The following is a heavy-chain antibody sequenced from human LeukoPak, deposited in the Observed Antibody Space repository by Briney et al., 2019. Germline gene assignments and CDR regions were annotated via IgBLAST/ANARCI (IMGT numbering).Heavy chain of an antibody. Sequence: SQTLSLTCAISGDSVSSNSAAWNWIRQSPSRGLEWLGRTYYRSKWYNDYAVSVKSRITINPDTSKNQFSLQLNSVTPEDTAVYYCASEVGSGWSDYHYGMDVWGQGTTVTVSS. CDR3: ASEVGSGWSDYHYGMDV. J-gene: IGHJ6*02. V-gene: IGHV6-1*01. CDR1: GDSVSSNSAA. CDR2: TYYRSKWYN. D-gene: IGHD6-19*01.